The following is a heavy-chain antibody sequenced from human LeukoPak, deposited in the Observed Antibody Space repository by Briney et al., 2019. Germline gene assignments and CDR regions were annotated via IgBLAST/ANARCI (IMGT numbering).Heavy chain of an antibody. Sequence: GGSLRLSCPASGFTVSSNYMSWVRQAPGKGLEWVSVIYSGGSTYYADSVKGRFTISRDNSKNTLYLQMNSLRAEDTAVYYCASGLITYYFDYWGQGTLVTVSS. CDR1: GFTVSSNY. CDR2: IYSGGST. CDR3: ASGLITYYFDY. J-gene: IGHJ4*02. V-gene: IGHV3-53*01. D-gene: IGHD1-14*01.